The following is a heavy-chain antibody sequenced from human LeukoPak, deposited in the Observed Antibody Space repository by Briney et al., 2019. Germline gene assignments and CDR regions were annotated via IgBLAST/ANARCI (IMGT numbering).Heavy chain of an antibody. D-gene: IGHD2-2*01. CDR2: IWYDGSNK. CDR1: GFTFSSYG. CDR3: AKGRGPAAVDY. V-gene: IGHV3-33*06. Sequence: PGRSLRLSCAASGFTFSSYGMHWVRQAPGKGLEWVAVIWYDGSNKYYADSVKGRFTISRDNSKNTLYLQMNSLRAEDTAVYYCAKGRGPAAVDYWGREPWSPSPQ. J-gene: IGHJ4*02.